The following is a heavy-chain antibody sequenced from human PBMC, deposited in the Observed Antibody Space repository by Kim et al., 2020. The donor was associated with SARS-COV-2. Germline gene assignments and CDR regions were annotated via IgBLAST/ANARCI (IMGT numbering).Heavy chain of an antibody. CDR3: ASRPKPYGSGSYYTGGY. CDR2: ISSSSSYI. V-gene: IGHV3-21*01. D-gene: IGHD3-10*01. Sequence: GGSLRLSCAASGFTFSSYSMNWVRQAPGKGLEWVSSISSSSSYIYYADSVKGRFTISRDNAKNSLYLQMNSLRAEDTAVYYCASRPKPYGSGSYYTGGYWGQGTLVTVSS. CDR1: GFTFSSYS. J-gene: IGHJ4*02.